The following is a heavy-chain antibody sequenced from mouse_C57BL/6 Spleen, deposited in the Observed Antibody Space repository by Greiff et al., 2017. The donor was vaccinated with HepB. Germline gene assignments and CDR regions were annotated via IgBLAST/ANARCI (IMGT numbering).Heavy chain of an antibody. D-gene: IGHD3-2*02. CDR3: ARSGLLRLGFAY. V-gene: IGHV1-26*01. J-gene: IGHJ3*01. Sequence: VQLQQSGPELVKPGASVKISCKASGYTFTDYYMNWVKQSHGKSLEWIGDINPNNGGTSYNQKFKGKATLTVDKSSSTAYMELRSLTSEDSAVYYCARSGLLRLGFAYWGQGTLVTVSA. CDR1: GYTFTDYY. CDR2: INPNNGGT.